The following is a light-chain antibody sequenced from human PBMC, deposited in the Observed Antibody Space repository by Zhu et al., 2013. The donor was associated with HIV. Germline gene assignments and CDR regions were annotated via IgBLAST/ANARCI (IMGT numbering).Light chain of an antibody. V-gene: IGKV3-15*01. CDR3: QQYYSIPLT. CDR2: DAS. CDR1: RDLKTN. Sequence: TQSPATLSVSLGDRVTLSCRAGRDLKTNLAWYQQKPGQAPRLLVEDASFRATGVPDRFIGSGSGTQFTLTISSLQAEDVAVYYCQQYYSIPLTFGGGTKVETK. J-gene: IGKJ4*01.